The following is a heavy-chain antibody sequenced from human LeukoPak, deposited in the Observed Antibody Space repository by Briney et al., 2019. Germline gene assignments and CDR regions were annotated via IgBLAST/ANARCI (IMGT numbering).Heavy chain of an antibody. V-gene: IGHV1-2*02. CDR3: ARPLYYDSPFDY. CDR1: GYTFTAYY. J-gene: IGHJ4*02. Sequence: ASVRVSCKTSGYTFTAYYIHWVRQAPGQGLEWMGWINPNTGGTNYAQKFQGRVTMTRDTSISTAYMELGRLRSDDTAVYYCARPLYYDSPFDYWGQGTLVTVSS. CDR2: INPNTGGT. D-gene: IGHD3-22*01.